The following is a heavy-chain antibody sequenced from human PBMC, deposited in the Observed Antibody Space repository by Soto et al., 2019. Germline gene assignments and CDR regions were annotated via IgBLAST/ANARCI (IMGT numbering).Heavy chain of an antibody. J-gene: IGHJ3*02. CDR3: ARDQDGDYSYDAFDI. V-gene: IGHV1-3*01. D-gene: IGHD4-17*01. CDR2: INAGNGNT. CDR1: GYTFTSYA. Sequence: QVQLVQSGAEVKKPGASVKVSCKASGYTFTSYAMHWVRQAPGQRLEWMGWINAGNGNTKYSQKFQGRVTITRDTSTSTAYMELSSLRSEDTAVYYCARDQDGDYSYDAFDIWGRGTMVTVSS.